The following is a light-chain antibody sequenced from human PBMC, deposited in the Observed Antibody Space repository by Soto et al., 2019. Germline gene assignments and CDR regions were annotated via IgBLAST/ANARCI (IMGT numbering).Light chain of an antibody. CDR1: SSNIGSNY. Sequence: QSVLTQPPSASGTPGQRATISCSGSSSNIGSNYVFWYQQLPGTATKLLIYNNNQRPPGVPDRFSGAKSGTSASLAISGLRSDDESDYYCAAWDDSLSGPVFGGGTQLTVL. V-gene: IGLV1-47*01. CDR3: AAWDDSLSGPV. CDR2: NNN. J-gene: IGLJ3*02.